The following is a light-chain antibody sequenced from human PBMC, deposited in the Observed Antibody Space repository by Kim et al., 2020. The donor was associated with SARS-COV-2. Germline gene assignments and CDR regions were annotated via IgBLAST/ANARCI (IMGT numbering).Light chain of an antibody. CDR3: QQYKTWPYT. J-gene: IGKJ2*01. Sequence: SVSPGERATLSCRASQSVSSNLAWYQQKPGQAPRLLIYDASTRASGIPARFSGGGSGTEFTLTISSLQSEDFAVYYCQQYKTWPYTFGQGTKLEIK. CDR2: DAS. V-gene: IGKV3-15*01. CDR1: QSVSSN.